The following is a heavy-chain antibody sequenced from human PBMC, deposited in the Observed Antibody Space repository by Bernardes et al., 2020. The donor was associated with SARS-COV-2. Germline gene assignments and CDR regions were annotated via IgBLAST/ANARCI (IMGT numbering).Heavy chain of an antibody. CDR1: GFSFSDYY. CDR3: AREGMYTNCFDD. V-gene: IGHV3-11*01. CDR2: ISRSDRRGESSE. Sequence: VGSLRLSCAASGFSFSDYYMSWIRQIPGKGLEWLAFISRSDRRGESSESYADSVKGRFTISRDNAMTSLFLQMNSLNAADSAVYYCAREGMYTNCFDDWGQGIPVTVSS. J-gene: IGHJ4*02. D-gene: IGHD2-8*01.